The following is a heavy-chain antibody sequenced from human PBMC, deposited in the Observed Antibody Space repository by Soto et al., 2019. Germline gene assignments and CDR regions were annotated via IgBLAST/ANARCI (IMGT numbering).Heavy chain of an antibody. CDR3: ARGGYLIQQPPTY. D-gene: IGHD6-13*01. V-gene: IGHV1-69*12. CDR1: GGTLSSYA. J-gene: IGHJ4*02. Sequence: QVQLVQSGAEVKKPGSSVKVSCKASGGTLSSYAISWLRQAPGQELEWMGGIIPIFGTAKYAQKFQGTVTITADESTSTAYMELSSLRSEDTAVYYCARGGYLIQQPPTYWGEGTLVTVSS. CDR2: IIPIFGTA.